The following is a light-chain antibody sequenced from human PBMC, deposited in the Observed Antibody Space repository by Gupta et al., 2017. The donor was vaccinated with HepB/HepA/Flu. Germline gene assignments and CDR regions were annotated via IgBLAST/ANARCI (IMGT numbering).Light chain of an antibody. CDR1: SGRIASNY. V-gene: IGLV6-57*02. CDR2: EDK. CDR3: QSYYDYNVV. Sequence: KFLLTQPPSVSEPPGKPVTISCTVSSGRIASNYVQWYLQRPGSAPINVIYEDKRRRSGVPARFSGTSESSASAAPLTISGLEHEGEDDYYCQSYYDYNVVFGGGTKLTVL. J-gene: IGLJ2*01.